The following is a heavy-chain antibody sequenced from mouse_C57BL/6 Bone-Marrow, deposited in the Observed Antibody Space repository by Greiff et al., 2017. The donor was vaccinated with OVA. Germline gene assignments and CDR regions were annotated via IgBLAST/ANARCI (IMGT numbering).Heavy chain of an antibody. J-gene: IGHJ4*01. Sequence: LVESGAELVRPGASVKLSCKASGYTFTDYYINWVKQRPGQGLEWIARIYPGSGNTYYNEKFKGKATLTAEKSSSTAYMQLSSLTSEDSAVYFCASDYYAMDYWGQGTSVTVSS. CDR3: ASDYYAMDY. CDR2: IYPGSGNT. V-gene: IGHV1-76*01. CDR1: GYTFTDYY.